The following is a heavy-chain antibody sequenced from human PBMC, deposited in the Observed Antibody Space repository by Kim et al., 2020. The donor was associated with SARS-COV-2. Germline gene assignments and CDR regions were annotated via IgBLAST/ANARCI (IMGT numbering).Heavy chain of an antibody. V-gene: IGHV3-33*01. CDR3: ARKFPDDYYYHMYV. CDR2: IWYDETKE. Sequence: GGSLRLSCAASGFTFSNYGMHWVRQAPGKGLEWVSIIWYDETKEYYADSVKGRFTISRDNSKKTLYLQMNSLRAEDTAVYYCARKFPDDYYYHMYVWG. J-gene: IGHJ6*03. CDR1: GFTFSNYG.